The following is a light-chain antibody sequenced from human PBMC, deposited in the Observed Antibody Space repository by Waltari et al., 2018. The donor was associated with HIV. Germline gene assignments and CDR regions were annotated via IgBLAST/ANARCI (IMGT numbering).Light chain of an antibody. CDR3: QQYNSDFYT. CDR1: QNVEGC. CDR2: KAS. Sequence: IQMTQSPSILSASVGDRVTITCRASQNVEGCLAWYQQRPGRAPKLLIYKASTLEYGVQARFSGSGAGTDFTLTINSLQPDDFATYYCQQYNSDFYTFGQGTRLELK. V-gene: IGKV1-5*03. J-gene: IGKJ2*01.